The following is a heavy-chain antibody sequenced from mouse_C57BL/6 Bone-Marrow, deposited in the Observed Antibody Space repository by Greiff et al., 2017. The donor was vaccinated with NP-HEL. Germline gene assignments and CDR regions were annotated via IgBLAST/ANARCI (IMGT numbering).Heavy chain of an antibody. V-gene: IGHV1-69*01. CDR3: ARLLRSGWYFDV. D-gene: IGHD1-1*01. Sequence: VKLQQPGAELVMPGASVKLSCKASGYTFTSYWMHWVKQRPGQGLEWIGEIDPSDSYTNYNQKFKGKSTLTVDKSSSTAYMQLSSLTSEDSAVYYCARLLRSGWYFDVWGTGTTVTVSS. CDR1: GYTFTSYW. J-gene: IGHJ1*03. CDR2: IDPSDSYT.